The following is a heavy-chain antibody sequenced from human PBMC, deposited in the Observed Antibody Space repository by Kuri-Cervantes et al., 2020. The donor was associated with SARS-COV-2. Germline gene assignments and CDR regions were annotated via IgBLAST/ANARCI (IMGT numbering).Heavy chain of an antibody. D-gene: IGHD4-17*01. CDR2: IGTAGDT. CDR3: ARHYGDYSEVDY. J-gene: IGHJ4*02. CDR1: GFTFSSYD. Sequence: ETLSLTCAASGFTFSSYDMHWVRQATGKGLEWVSAIGTAGDTYYPGSMKGRFTISRDNAKNSLYLQMNSLRAEDTAVYYCARHYGDYSEVDYWGQGTLVTVSS. V-gene: IGHV3-13*01.